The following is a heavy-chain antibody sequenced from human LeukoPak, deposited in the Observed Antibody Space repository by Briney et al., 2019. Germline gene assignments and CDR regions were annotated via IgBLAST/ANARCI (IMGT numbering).Heavy chain of an antibody. CDR3: AKGGLAAAGIDY. CDR2: IWYDGSKK. CDR1: GFTFRNYG. Sequence: GGSLRLSCAASGFTFRNYGMHWVRQAPDKGLEWVAIIWYDGSKKYYADSVRGRFTISRDNSKSTVSLQMNNLSPEDTAVYYCAKGGLAAAGIDYWGQGTLVTVSS. D-gene: IGHD6-13*01. V-gene: IGHV3-33*06. J-gene: IGHJ4*02.